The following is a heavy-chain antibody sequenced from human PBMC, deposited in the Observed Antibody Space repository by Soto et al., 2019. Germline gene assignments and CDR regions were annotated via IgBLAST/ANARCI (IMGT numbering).Heavy chain of an antibody. CDR1: GFTFSDYY. V-gene: IGHV3-11*06. J-gene: IGHJ4*02. Sequence: GGSLRLSCAASGFTFSDYYMTWIRQAPGKGLEWVSYISSSVSYTNYADSVKGRFTISRDNAKNSVYLQMNSLGAADTAVYYCAKASGRVTKRFDSWGQGTLVTVSS. D-gene: IGHD4-17*01. CDR2: ISSSVSYT. CDR3: AKASGRVTKRFDS.